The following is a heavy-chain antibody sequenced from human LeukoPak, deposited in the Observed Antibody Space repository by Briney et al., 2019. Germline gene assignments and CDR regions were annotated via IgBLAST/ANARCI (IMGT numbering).Heavy chain of an antibody. V-gene: IGHV3-7*01. J-gene: IGHJ6*03. CDR2: IKQDGSEK. CDR3: ARDEVESGWFSWGYYYYMDV. CDR1: GFTFSSYA. D-gene: IGHD6-19*01. Sequence: GGSLRLSCAASGFTFSSYAMSWVRQAPGKGLEWVANIKQDGSEKYYVDSVKGRFTISRDNAKNSLYLQMNRLRAEDTAVYYCARDEVESGWFSWGYYYYMDVWGKGTTVTVSS.